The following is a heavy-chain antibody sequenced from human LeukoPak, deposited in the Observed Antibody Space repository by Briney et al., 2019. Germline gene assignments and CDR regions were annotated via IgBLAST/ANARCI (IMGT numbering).Heavy chain of an antibody. CDR2: INHVGST. CDR1: GGSFSGYY. J-gene: IGHJ4*02. V-gene: IGHV4-34*01. CDR3: AREGPPAAAVTV. D-gene: IGHD6-13*01. Sequence: SETLSLTCAVYGGSFSGYYWAWIRQPPGKGLEWIGEINHVGSTNYNPSLKSRVSISVDTSKNQFSLELSSVTAADTAVYYCAREGPPAAAVTVWGQGTLVTVSS.